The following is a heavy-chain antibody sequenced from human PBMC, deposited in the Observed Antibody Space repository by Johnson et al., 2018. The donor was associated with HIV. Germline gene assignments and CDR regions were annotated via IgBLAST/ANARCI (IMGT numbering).Heavy chain of an antibody. CDR1: GFTFSSYA. D-gene: IGHD3-16*01. V-gene: IGHV3-23*04. J-gene: IGHJ3*02. CDR2: ISGSGGST. CDR3: ARDVKVCAFDI. Sequence: VQLVESGGGVVQTGRSLRLSCAASGFTFSSYAMSWVRQAPGKGLAWVSAISGSGGSTYYADSVKGRFTISRDNSKNTLYLQMNSLRAEDTAVYYCARDVKVCAFDIWGQGTMVTVSS.